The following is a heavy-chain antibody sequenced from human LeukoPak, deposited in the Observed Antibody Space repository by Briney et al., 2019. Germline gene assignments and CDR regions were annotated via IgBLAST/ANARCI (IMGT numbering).Heavy chain of an antibody. V-gene: IGHV4-34*01. J-gene: IGHJ5*02. D-gene: IGHD6-13*01. CDR3: ARDRPSRAWFDP. CDR2: INHSGST. Sequence: SETQSLTCAVYGGSFSGYYWSWIRQPPGKGLEWIGEINHSGSTNYNPSLKSRVTISVDTSKNQFSLKLSSVTAADTAVYYCARDRPSRAWFDPWGQGTLVTVSS. CDR1: GGSFSGYY.